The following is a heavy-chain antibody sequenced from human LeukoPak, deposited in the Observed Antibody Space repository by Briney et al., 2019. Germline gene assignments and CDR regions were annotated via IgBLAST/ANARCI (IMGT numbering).Heavy chain of an antibody. CDR1: GYTFTGYY. J-gene: IGHJ4*02. Sequence: ASVKVSCKASGYTFTGYYMHWVRQAPGQGLEWMGWINPNSGGTNYAQKFQGRVTMTRDTSISTAYMELSRLRSDDTAVYYCARDPHSNYPFDYWGQGTLVTVSS. D-gene: IGHD4-11*01. CDR2: INPNSGGT. CDR3: ARDPHSNYPFDY. V-gene: IGHV1-2*02.